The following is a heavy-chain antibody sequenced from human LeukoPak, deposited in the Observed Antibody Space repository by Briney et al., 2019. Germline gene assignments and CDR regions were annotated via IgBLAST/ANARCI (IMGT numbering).Heavy chain of an antibody. CDR3: ARHVEAPNWFDP. CDR2: IYYSGST. D-gene: IGHD2-21*01. CDR1: GGSISSYY. Sequence: SETLSLTCTVPGGSISSYYWSWIRQPPGKGLEWIGYIYYSGSTNYNPSLKSRVTISVDTSKNQFSLKLSSVTAADTAVYYCARHVEAPNWFDPWGQGTLVTVSS. V-gene: IGHV4-59*08. J-gene: IGHJ5*02.